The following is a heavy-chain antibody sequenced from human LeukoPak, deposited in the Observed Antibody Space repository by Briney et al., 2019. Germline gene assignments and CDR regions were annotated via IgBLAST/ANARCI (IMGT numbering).Heavy chain of an antibody. Sequence: ASVKVSCKASGYTFTGYYMHWVRQAPGQGLEWMGWINPNSGGTNYAQKFQGWVTMTRDTSISTAYMELGRLRSDDTAVYYCARGVGSGYYYYGMDVWGQGTTVTVSS. CDR2: INPNSGGT. J-gene: IGHJ6*02. V-gene: IGHV1-2*04. CDR3: ARGVGSGYYYYGMDV. D-gene: IGHD6-19*01. CDR1: GYTFTGYY.